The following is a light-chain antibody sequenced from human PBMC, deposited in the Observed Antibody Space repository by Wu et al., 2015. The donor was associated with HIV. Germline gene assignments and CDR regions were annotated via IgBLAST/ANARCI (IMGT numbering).Light chain of an antibody. Sequence: EVVMTQSPATLSASPGERVTLSCRASQSVSSNLAWYQQKPDQTPRLLIYGSSTRTTNIPARFSGSGSGTEFTLTISSMQSEDFAVYYCQQYNNWPLTFGGGTKVEIK. J-gene: IGKJ4*01. CDR2: GSS. V-gene: IGKV3-15*01. CDR3: QQYNNWPLT. CDR1: QSVSSN.